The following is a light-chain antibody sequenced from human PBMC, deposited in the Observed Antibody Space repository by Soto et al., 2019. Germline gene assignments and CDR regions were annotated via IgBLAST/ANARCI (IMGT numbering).Light chain of an antibody. V-gene: IGKV3D-20*01. J-gene: IGKJ3*01. CDR2: DAS. CDR1: QSVSSSY. Sequence: EIVLTQSPATLSLSPGERATLSCGASQSVSSSYLAWYQQKPGLAPRLLIYDASSRATGIPDRFSGSGSGTDFTLTISRLEPEDFALYYCQQYGSSPLFTFGPWTKVDIK. CDR3: QQYGSSPLFT.